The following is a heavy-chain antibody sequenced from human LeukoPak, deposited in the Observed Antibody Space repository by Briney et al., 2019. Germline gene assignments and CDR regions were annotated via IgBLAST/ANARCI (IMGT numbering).Heavy chain of an antibody. CDR2: IYRDGQT. J-gene: IGHJ6*02. V-gene: IGHV3-66*01. CDR3: TREREPWGMDV. Sequence: PGGSLRLSCVASGIRVSTLYMSWVRQAPGKGLEWVSLIYRDGQTYYPDSVRGRSTISRDNSKNTVFLQMNNVRVDDTGVYYCTREREPWGMDVWGQGTTVIVSS. CDR1: GIRVSTLY. D-gene: IGHD1-26*01.